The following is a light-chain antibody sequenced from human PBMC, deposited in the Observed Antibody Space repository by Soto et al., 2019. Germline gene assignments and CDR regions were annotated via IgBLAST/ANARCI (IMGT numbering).Light chain of an antibody. J-gene: IGLJ1*01. CDR1: SSEVGGYNY. CDR2: DVS. V-gene: IGLV2-14*01. Sequence: QSVLTQPASVSGSPGQSITISCTGTSSEVGGYNYVSWYQQHPGKAPKLMIYDVSNRPSGVSNRFSGSESGNTASLTISGLQAEDEADYYCSSYTSSSTLYVFGTGTKVTVL. CDR3: SSYTSSSTLYV.